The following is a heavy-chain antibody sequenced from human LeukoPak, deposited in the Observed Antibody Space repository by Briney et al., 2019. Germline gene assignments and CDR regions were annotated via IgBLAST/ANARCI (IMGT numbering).Heavy chain of an antibody. Sequence: GGSLRLSCAASGFNLNSYMLNWVRQAPGKGLEWVSSINSGTSYIYYADSVKGRFTISEDNAQKSLYLQMSSLRAEDTAVYYCARVVNPYNPGRYFDYWGQGTLVTVSS. J-gene: IGHJ4*02. CDR3: ARVVNPYNPGRYFDY. V-gene: IGHV3-21*01. CDR1: GFNLNSYM. D-gene: IGHD1-1*01. CDR2: INSGTSYI.